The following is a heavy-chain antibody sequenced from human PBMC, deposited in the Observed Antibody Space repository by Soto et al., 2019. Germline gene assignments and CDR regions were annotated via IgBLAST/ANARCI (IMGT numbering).Heavy chain of an antibody. D-gene: IGHD3-16*01. CDR3: ARGWGLVS. CDR1: GGSLTSYP. CDR2: IIPIHGTT. J-gene: IGHJ4*02. Sequence: QMEQSGAEVRKPGSSVKVSCKPSGGSLTSYPMAWVRQAPGQGVEWMGGIIPIHGTTEYAQKFQGRVTITADESTNRATLELTGLTSEDTAVYYCARGWGLVSWGQGTLVPVSS. V-gene: IGHV1-69*01.